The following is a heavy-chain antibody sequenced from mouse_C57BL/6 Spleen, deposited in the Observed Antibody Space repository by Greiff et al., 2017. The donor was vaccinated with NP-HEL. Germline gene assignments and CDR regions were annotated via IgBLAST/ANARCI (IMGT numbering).Heavy chain of an antibody. Sequence: VQLQQSGAELVRPGTSVKVSCKASGYAFTNYLIEWVKQRPGQGLEWIGVINPGSGGTNYNEKFKGKATLTADKSSSTAYMQLSSLTSEDSAVYFCARNYNYFDYWGQCTTLTVSS. D-gene: IGHD2-12*01. J-gene: IGHJ2*01. CDR1: GYAFTNYL. CDR2: INPGSGGT. CDR3: ARNYNYFDY. V-gene: IGHV1-54*01.